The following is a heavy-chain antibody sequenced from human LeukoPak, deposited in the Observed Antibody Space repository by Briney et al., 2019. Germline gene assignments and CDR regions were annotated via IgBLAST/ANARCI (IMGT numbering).Heavy chain of an antibody. D-gene: IGHD3-10*01. Sequence: GGSLRLSCTASGFNFDIFSMNWVRQAPGKGLEWVSSISRSSEYISYADSVKGRFTISRDNSKNTLYLQMNSLRAEDTAVYYCAFRNYYGSGSYYCPFDYWGQGTLVTVSS. CDR3: AFRNYYGSGSYYCPFDY. CDR1: GFNFDIFS. J-gene: IGHJ4*02. V-gene: IGHV3-21*04. CDR2: ISRSSEYI.